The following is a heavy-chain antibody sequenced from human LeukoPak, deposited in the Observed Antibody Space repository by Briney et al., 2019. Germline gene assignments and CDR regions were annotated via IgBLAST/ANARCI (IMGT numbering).Heavy chain of an antibody. CDR3: ARDLSDSYGMDV. V-gene: IGHV3-21*01. CDR1: GFTFSSYS. D-gene: IGHD6-25*01. CDR2: ISSSSSYI. J-gene: IGHJ6*02. Sequence: KSGGSLRLSCAASGFTFSSYSMNWVRQAPGKGLEWVSSISSSSSYIYYADSVKGRFTISRDNAKNSLYLQMNSLRAEDTAVYYCARDLSDSYGMDVWGQGTTVTVSS.